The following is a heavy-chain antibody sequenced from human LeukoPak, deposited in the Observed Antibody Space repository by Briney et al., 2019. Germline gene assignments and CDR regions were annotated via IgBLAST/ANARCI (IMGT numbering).Heavy chain of an antibody. D-gene: IGHD2-15*01. CDR3: ARGEGYCSGGSCLVDY. J-gene: IGHJ4*02. V-gene: IGHV1-69*05. CDR2: IIPIFGTA. CDR1: GGTFSSYA. Sequence: ASVKVSCKASGGTFSSYAISWVRLAPGQGLEWMGRIIPIFGTANYAQKFQGRVTITTDESTSTAYMELSSLRSEDTAVYYCARGEGYCSGGSCLVDYWGQGTLVTVSS.